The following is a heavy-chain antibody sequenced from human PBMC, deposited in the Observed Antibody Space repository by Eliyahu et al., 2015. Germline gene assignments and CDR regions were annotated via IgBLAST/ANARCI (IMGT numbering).Heavy chain of an antibody. CDR3: ASTTVAGIDYYFYGMDF. Sequence: QLQLQESGPGLVKPSETLSLTCXVSGDSXTSXXXYWGWIRQPPGKGLEWIGNIYYSGNTYYSPSLKSRVTISLDTSQNQFSLKLTSVSAADTAVYFCASTTVAGIDYYFYGMDFWGQGTTVTVSS. J-gene: IGHJ6*02. CDR2: IYYSGNT. V-gene: IGHV4-39*01. CDR1: GDSXTSXXXY. D-gene: IGHD6-19*01.